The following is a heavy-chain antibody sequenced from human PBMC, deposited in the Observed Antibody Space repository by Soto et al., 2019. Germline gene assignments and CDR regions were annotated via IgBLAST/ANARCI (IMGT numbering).Heavy chain of an antibody. Sequence: SVKVPCKASGGTFGSQGIAWVRQAPGQGLEWMGGFIAMLGTPTYAKKVQGRATISADESLTSSYLELRSLRSEDTGVYFCARGGMANFDYWGQGTVVTVSS. D-gene: IGHD6-13*01. J-gene: IGHJ4*02. CDR1: GGTFGSQG. V-gene: IGHV1-69*13. CDR3: ARGGMANFDY. CDR2: FIAMLGTP.